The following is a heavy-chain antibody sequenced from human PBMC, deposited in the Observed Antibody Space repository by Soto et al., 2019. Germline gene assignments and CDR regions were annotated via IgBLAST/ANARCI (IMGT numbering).Heavy chain of an antibody. CDR2: ISSSSSTI. V-gene: IGHV3-48*02. Sequence: GGSLRLSCAASGFTFSSYSMNWVRQAPGKGLEWVSYISSSSSTIYYADSVKGRFTISRDNAKNSLYLQMNSLRDEDTAVYYCAGDSSGWYDPPDAFDIWGQGTMVTVSS. CDR3: AGDSSGWYDPPDAFDI. J-gene: IGHJ3*02. CDR1: GFTFSSYS. D-gene: IGHD6-19*01.